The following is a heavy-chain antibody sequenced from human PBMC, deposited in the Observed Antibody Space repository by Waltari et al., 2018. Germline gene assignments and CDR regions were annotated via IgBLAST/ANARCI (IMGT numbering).Heavy chain of an antibody. CDR1: GYTFTDYY. Sequence: EVQLVQSGAEVKKPGATVKISCKVSGYTFTDYYMHWVQQAPGKGLEWMGLVDHEDGETIYAEKFQGRVTIPADTSTDTAYMERSSRRSEDTAVYYCATGPYSSSPFPWGQGTLVTVSS. D-gene: IGHD6-13*01. CDR3: ATGPYSSSPFP. V-gene: IGHV1-69-2*01. CDR2: VDHEDGET. J-gene: IGHJ5*02.